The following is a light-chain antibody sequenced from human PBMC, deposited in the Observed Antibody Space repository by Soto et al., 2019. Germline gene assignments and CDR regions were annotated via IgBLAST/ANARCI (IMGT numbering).Light chain of an antibody. V-gene: IGKV1-5*01. CDR3: QQSYSTLET. CDR1: QTISSW. Sequence: DIQMTQSPSTLSASVGDRVTITCRASQTISSWLAWYQQKPGKAPELLIYDASTLESGVPSRFSGSGSGTEFSLTISSLQPDDFATYYCQQSYSTLETFGQGTKVEIK. CDR2: DAS. J-gene: IGKJ1*01.